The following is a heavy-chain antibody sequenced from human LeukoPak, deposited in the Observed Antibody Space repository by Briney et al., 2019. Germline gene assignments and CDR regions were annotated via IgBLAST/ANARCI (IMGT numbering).Heavy chain of an antibody. V-gene: IGHV4-59*08. CDR1: GGSISSYY. Sequence: SETLSLTCTVSGGSISSYYWSWIRQPPGKGLEWIGYIYYSRSTNYNPSLKSRVTISVDTSKNQFSLKLSSVTAADTAVYYCARYGPLWFGEFQKNWFDPWGQGTLVTVSS. J-gene: IGHJ5*02. D-gene: IGHD3-10*01. CDR2: IYYSRST. CDR3: ARYGPLWFGEFQKNWFDP.